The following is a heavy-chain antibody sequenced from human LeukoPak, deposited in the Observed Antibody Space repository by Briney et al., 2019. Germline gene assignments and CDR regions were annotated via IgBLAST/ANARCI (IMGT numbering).Heavy chain of an antibody. J-gene: IGHJ4*02. Sequence: GGSLRLSCAASGFTFSSYSMNWVRQAPGKRLEWVSSISSSSSYIYYADSVKGRFTISRDNAKNSLYLQMNSLRAEDTAVYYCARDLSARYDFWSGPPPYWGQGTLVTVSS. CDR1: GFTFSSYS. CDR2: ISSSSSYI. D-gene: IGHD3-3*01. V-gene: IGHV3-21*01. CDR3: ARDLSARYDFWSGPPPY.